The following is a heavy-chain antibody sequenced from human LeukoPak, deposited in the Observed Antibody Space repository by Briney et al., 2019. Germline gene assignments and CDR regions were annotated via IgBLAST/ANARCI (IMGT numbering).Heavy chain of an antibody. CDR2: IYYSGST. D-gene: IGHD3-3*01. J-gene: IGHJ4*02. CDR1: GGSISSYY. CDR3: AREEEWLFDY. V-gene: IGHV4-59*01. Sequence: KPSETLSLTCTVSGGSISSYYWSWIRQPPGKGLEWIGYIYYSGSTNYNPSLKSRVTISVDTSKNQFSLKLSSVTAADTAVYYCAREEEWLFDYWGQGTLVTVSS.